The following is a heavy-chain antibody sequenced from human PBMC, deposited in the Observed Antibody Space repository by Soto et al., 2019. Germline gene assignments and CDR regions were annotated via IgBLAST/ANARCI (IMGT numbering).Heavy chain of an antibody. CDR3: ARSIRGPRRFNGMDV. Sequence: ASVPTLVNPTETLTLTCTFSGFSLTSPGMCVSWIRQPPGKALEWLALIERDDDDKYYSTSLKTRLTISKDTRKNQVVLTMANMDPADTGTYYCARSIRGPRRFNGMDVWGQGTTVTVSS. V-gene: IGHV2-70*13. CDR2: IERDDDDK. CDR1: GFSLTSPGMC. J-gene: IGHJ6*02. D-gene: IGHD1-20*01.